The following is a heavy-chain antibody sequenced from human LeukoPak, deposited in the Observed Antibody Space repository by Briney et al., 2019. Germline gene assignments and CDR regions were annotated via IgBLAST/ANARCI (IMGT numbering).Heavy chain of an antibody. D-gene: IGHD4-23*01. CDR3: ARDTVYGGDGFDY. J-gene: IGHJ4*02. CDR2: ISSNGGST. Sequence: GGSLRLSCSASGFTFSTYTMHWVRQAPGKGLEYVSAISSNGGSTYHADSVKGRFTISRDNSKNTLYLQMNSLRAEDTAVYYCARDTVYGGDGFDYWGQGTLVTVSS. V-gene: IGHV3-64*04. CDR1: GFTFSTYT.